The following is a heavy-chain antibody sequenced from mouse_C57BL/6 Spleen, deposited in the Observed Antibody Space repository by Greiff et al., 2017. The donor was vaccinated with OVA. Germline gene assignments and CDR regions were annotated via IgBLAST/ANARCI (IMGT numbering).Heavy chain of an antibody. Sequence: EVQGVESGGDLVKPGGSLKLSCAASGFTFSSYGMSWVRQTPYKRLEWVATISSGGSYTYYPDSVKGRFTISRDNAKNTLYLQMSSLKSEDTAMYYCARHPYYYGSSYYAMDYWGQGTSVTVSS. CDR2: ISSGGSYT. CDR1: GFTFSSYG. V-gene: IGHV5-6*01. D-gene: IGHD1-1*01. CDR3: ARHPYYYGSSYYAMDY. J-gene: IGHJ4*01.